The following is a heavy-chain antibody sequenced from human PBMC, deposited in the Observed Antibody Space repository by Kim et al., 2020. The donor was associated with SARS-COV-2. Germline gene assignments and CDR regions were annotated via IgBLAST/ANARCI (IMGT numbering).Heavy chain of an antibody. D-gene: IGHD1-7*01. Sequence: GGSLRLSCTASGFTFSPFAMHWVRQAPGKGLEWVAVIRSDESKRYYAESVKDRFTISRDNSKNTLYLQMKSLRAEDQAIYYCARNFGSATMIGDVWGIG. CDR2: IRSDESKR. V-gene: IGHV3-30*02. J-gene: IGHJ6*03. CDR3: ARNFGSATMIGDV. CDR1: GFTFSPFA.